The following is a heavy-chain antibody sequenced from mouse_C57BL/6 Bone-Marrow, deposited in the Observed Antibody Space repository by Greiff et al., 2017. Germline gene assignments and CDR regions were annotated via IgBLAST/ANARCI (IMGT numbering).Heavy chain of an antibody. J-gene: IGHJ4*01. D-gene: IGHD1-1*01. CDR1: GYAFSSSW. V-gene: IGHV1-82*01. CDR2: IYPGDGDT. CDR3: ASGFTPREN. Sequence: VQLQQSGPELVKPGASVKISCKASGYAFSSSWMNWVKPRPGKGLEWIGRIYPGDGDTNYNGKFKGKATLTADKSSSTAYMQLSSLTSEDSAVYFCASGFTPRENWGQGTSVTVSS.